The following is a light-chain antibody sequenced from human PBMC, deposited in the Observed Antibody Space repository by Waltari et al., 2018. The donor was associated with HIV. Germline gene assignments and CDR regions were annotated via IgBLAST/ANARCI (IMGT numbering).Light chain of an antibody. J-gene: IGLJ2*01. CDR2: RSD. CDR1: SSNIGSNH. Sequence: QSVLTQPPSASGTPGQRVTISCSGSSSNIGSNHVYWYQQLPGTSPKLLIYRSDQRPSGVPDRFSGSKSGTSASLAISGLQAEDEADYYCQSYDSGLRVFGGGTKLTVL. CDR3: QSYDSGLRV. V-gene: IGLV1-47*01.